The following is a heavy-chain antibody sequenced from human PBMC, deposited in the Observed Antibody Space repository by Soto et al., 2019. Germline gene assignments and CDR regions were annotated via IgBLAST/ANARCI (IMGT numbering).Heavy chain of an antibody. CDR1: GGTFSSYA. V-gene: IGHV1-69*13. J-gene: IGHJ6*02. Sequence: SVKVSCKASGGTFSSYAISWVRQAPGQGLERLGGIFLFFVTANYAQKFKGRFTITADDSTSTAFLVLSSLSFEDTAVYYFARARYVATTPLHYYYYGMDVWGQGTTVTVSS. D-gene: IGHD5-12*01. CDR3: ARARYVATTPLHYYYYGMDV. CDR2: IFLFFVTA.